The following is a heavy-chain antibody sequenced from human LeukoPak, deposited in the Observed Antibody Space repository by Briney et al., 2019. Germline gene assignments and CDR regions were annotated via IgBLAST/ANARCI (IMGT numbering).Heavy chain of an antibody. CDR1: GFTFKTYC. V-gene: IGHV3-43*01. CDR3: VKEHNTGWPNFDT. J-gene: IGHJ4*02. CDR2: IRGGGEHT. Sequence: PGGSLKLSCAASGFTFKTYCMRWVRQSPGKGLEWVSFIRGGGEHTYYTDSVKGRFTVSRENRKTFLYLQMNSLRTDDTAFYYCVKEHNTGWPNFDTWGQGTLVTVSS. D-gene: IGHD6-19*01.